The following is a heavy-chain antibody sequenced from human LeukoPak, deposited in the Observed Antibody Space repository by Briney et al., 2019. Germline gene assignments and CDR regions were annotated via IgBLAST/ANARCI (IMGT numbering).Heavy chain of an antibody. CDR3: ASAEESLWFGDYYYGMDV. Sequence: PGGSLRLSCAASGFTFSSYWMHWVRQAPGKGLVWVSRINSDGSSTSYADSVKGRFTISRDNAKNTLYLQMNSLRAEDTAVYYCASAEESLWFGDYYYGMDVWGQGTTVTVSS. J-gene: IGHJ6*02. CDR2: INSDGSST. V-gene: IGHV3-74*01. D-gene: IGHD3-10*01. CDR1: GFTFSSYW.